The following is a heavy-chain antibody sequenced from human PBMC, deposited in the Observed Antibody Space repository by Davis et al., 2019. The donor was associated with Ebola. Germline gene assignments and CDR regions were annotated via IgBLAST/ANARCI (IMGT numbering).Heavy chain of an antibody. V-gene: IGHV4-38-2*02. CDR1: GYSISSGFS. CDR2: IYYSGTT. J-gene: IGHJ4*02. CDR3: ARLGYCSGGSCYFLDY. Sequence: MPSETLSLTCTVSGYSISSGFSWGWIRQPPGKGPEWMGSIYYSGTTNYKPSLKSRVTISADTSKNQFSLKLSSVTAADTAVYYCARLGYCSGGSCYFLDYWGQGTLVTVSS. D-gene: IGHD2-15*01.